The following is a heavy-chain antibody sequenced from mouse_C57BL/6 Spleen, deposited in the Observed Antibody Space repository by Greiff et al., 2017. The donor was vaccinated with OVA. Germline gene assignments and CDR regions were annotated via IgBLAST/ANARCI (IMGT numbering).Heavy chain of an antibody. CDR1: GYTFTDYY. CDR3: ARWGGTRAMDY. Sequence: VQLQQSGPELVKPGASVKISCKASGYTFTDYYMNWVKQSHGKSLEWIGDINPNNGGTSYNQKFKGKATLTVDNSSSTAYMELRSLTSEDSAVYYGARWGGTRAMDYWGQGTSVTVSS. D-gene: IGHD3-1*01. V-gene: IGHV1-26*01. CDR2: INPNNGGT. J-gene: IGHJ4*01.